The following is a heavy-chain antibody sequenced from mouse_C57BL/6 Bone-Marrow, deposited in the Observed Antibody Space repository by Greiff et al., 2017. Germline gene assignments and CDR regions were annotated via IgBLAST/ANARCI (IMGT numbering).Heavy chain of an antibody. CDR1: GYTFTDYY. CDR3: ARGLGGSSWFAY. CDR2: INPYNGGT. J-gene: IGHJ3*01. Sequence: DVQLQESGPVLVKPGASVKMSCKASGYTFTDYYMNWVKQSHGKSLEWIGVINPYNGGTSYNQKFKGKATLTVDKSSSTAYMELNSLTSEDSAVYYCARGLGGSSWFAYWGQGTLVTVSA. D-gene: IGHD1-1*01. V-gene: IGHV1-19*01.